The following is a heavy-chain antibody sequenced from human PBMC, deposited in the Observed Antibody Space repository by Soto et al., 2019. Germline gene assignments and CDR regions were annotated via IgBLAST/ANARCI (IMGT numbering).Heavy chain of an antibody. V-gene: IGHV1-58*01. J-gene: IGHJ6*02. CDR1: GFTFTSSA. Sequence: GASVKVSCKASGFTFTSSAVQWVRQARGQRLEWIGWIAVGSGNTNYAQKFQERVTITRDMSTSTAYMELSSLRSEDTAVYYCAAIRSEDTAMIRYYYYGKDVWGQGTTVTVSS. CDR3: AAIRSEDTAMIRYYYYGKDV. CDR2: IAVGSGNT. D-gene: IGHD5-18*01.